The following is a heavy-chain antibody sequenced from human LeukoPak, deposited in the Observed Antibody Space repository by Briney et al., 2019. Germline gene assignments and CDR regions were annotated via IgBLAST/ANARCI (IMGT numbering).Heavy chain of an antibody. CDR3: ARGDYYGSGSHFDY. D-gene: IGHD3-10*01. Sequence: AETLSLTCTVSGGSISSYYWGWIRQPPGKGLEGIGDIYYSGSTNYNPSLKSRVTISVDTSKNQFSLKLSSVTAADTAVYYCARGDYYGSGSHFDYWGQGTLVTVSS. CDR2: IYYSGST. V-gene: IGHV4-59*01. CDR1: GGSISSYY. J-gene: IGHJ4*02.